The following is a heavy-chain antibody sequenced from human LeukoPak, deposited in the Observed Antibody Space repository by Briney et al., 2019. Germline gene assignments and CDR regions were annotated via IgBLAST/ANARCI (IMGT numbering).Heavy chain of an antibody. CDR3: ARHCSSTSCPWGYYFDY. J-gene: IGHJ4*02. V-gene: IGHV4-38-2*01. CDR2: IYHSGST. D-gene: IGHD2-2*01. Sequence: SETLSLTCAVSGYSISSGYYWGWIRPPPGKGLEWIGIIYHSGSTYYNPSLKSRVTISVDTSKNQFSLKLSSVTAADTAVYYCARHCSSTSCPWGYYFDYWGQGTLVTVSS. CDR1: GYSISSGYY.